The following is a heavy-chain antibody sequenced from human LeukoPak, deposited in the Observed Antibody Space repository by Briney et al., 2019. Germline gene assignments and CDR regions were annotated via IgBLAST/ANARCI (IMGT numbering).Heavy chain of an antibody. CDR1: GFTFSSYA. J-gene: IGHJ4*02. V-gene: IGHV3-23*01. D-gene: IGHD6-19*01. Sequence: GGSLRLSCAASGFTFSSYAMSWVRQAPGEGLEWVSTISGSGSGGSTYYAESVKGRFPISRDNSKDTLCLQMNSLRAEDTAVYYCAKLLAVTNSYYFNYWGQGTLVTVSS. CDR3: AKLLAVTNSYYFNY. CDR2: ISGSGSGGST.